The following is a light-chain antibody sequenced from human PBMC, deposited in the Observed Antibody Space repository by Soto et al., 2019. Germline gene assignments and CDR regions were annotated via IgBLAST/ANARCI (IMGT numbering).Light chain of an antibody. CDR1: SSNIGGNS. CDR2: DDN. V-gene: IGLV1-51*01. J-gene: IGLJ2*01. Sequence: QSVMTQPPSVSAAPGQKVTISCSGSSSNIGGNSVSWYQQLPGTAPKLLIYDDNKRPSGIPDRFSGSKSGTSATLGITGFQTGDEADYYCATWDHSLSIVLIGGGTKLTVL. CDR3: ATWDHSLSIVL.